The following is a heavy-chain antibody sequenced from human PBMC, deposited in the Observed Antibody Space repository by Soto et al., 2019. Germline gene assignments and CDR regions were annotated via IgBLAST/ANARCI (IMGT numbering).Heavy chain of an antibody. CDR1: GGSISSGGYY. J-gene: IGHJ4*02. Sequence: SETLSLTCTVSGGSISSGGYYWSWIRQHPGKGLEWIGYIYYSGSTYYNPSLKSRVTISVDTSRNQFSLKLSSVTAADTAVYYCARVTVTTAFDYWGQGTLVTVS. CDR3: ARVTVTTAFDY. CDR2: IYYSGST. V-gene: IGHV4-31*03. D-gene: IGHD4-17*01.